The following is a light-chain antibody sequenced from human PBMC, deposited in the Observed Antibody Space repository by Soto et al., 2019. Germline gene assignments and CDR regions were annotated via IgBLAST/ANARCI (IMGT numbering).Light chain of an antibody. CDR3: CSYAGSSTLV. Sequence: QSVLTQPASESGSPGQWITISCTGTSSDVGSYNLVSWYQQHPGKAPKLMIYEGSKRPSGVSNRFSGSKSGNTASLTISGLQAEDEADYYCCSYAGSSTLVFGGGTKLTVL. J-gene: IGLJ3*02. V-gene: IGLV2-23*01. CDR2: EGS. CDR1: SSDVGSYNL.